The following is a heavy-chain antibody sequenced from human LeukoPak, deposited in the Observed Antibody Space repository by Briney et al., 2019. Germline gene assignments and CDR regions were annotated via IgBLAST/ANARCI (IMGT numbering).Heavy chain of an antibody. CDR1: GGSISSYY. J-gene: IGHJ4*02. V-gene: IGHV4-59*01. CDR3: ASGLVQGDFDY. Sequence: SETLSLTCTVSGGSISSYYWSWIRQHPGKGLEWIGYIYYSGSTIYNPSLKSRVTISVDTSKNQFSLKLSSVTAADTAVYYCASGLVQGDFDYWGQGTLVTVSS. CDR2: IYYSGST. D-gene: IGHD6-19*01.